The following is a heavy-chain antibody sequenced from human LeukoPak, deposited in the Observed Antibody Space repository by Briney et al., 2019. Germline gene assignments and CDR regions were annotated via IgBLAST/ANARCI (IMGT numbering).Heavy chain of an antibody. CDR2: LKSKSYGGTT. Sequence: GGSLRLFCAAWGFTLSYCRMIWVRQARGEGVEWVGRLKSKSYGGTTDYAASVTGRFTISRDDSKNTLFQQMNSLKTEDTAVYYCTTDRGLYDSSGYYYFATDIWGQGTMVTASS. V-gene: IGHV3-15*01. CDR1: GFTLSYCR. D-gene: IGHD3-22*01. CDR3: TTDRGLYDSSGYYYFATDI. J-gene: IGHJ3*02.